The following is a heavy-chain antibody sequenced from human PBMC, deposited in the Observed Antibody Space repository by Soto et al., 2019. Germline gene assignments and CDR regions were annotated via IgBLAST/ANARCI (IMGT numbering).Heavy chain of an antibody. CDR1: GYTFTSYG. CDR2: IRSYNNNT. J-gene: IGHJ6*03. V-gene: IGHV1-8*01. CDR3: ARENFWSGYQYYYYYYMDV. D-gene: IGHD3-3*01. Sequence: GASVKVSCKASGYTFTSYGVNWVRQAPGQGLEWMGWIRSYNNNTNYAQNFQGRVTMTRNTSISTAYMELSSLRSEDTAVYYCARENFWSGYQYYYYYYMDVWGKGTTVTVSS.